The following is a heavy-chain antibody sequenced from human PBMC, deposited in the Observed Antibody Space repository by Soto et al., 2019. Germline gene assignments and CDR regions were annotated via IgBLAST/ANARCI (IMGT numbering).Heavy chain of an antibody. Sequence: ASVKVSCKASGYTFNYYGISWVRQAPGQGLEWVGWISAHNGDTKYAQNLQGRLTLIRDTSTSTAYMELTSLTSDDTAVYYCARDWSRYFDSSGLMWFYWGQGTLVTVSA. CDR1: GYTFNYYG. J-gene: IGHJ4*02. D-gene: IGHD3-22*01. CDR2: ISAHNGDT. V-gene: IGHV1-18*04. CDR3: ARDWSRYFDSSGLMWFY.